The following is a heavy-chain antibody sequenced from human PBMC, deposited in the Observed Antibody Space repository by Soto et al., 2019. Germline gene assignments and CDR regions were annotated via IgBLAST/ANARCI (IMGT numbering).Heavy chain of an antibody. CDR1: GFTFSSYG. Sequence: GGSLRLSCAASGFTFSSYGMHWVRQAPGKGLEWVAVIWYDGSNKYYADSVKGRFTISRDNSKNTLYLQMNSLRAEDTAVYYCARDLGESSGDDAFDIWGQRTAVPVSS. CDR3: ARDLGESSGDDAFDI. V-gene: IGHV3-33*01. J-gene: IGHJ3*02. D-gene: IGHD3-22*01. CDR2: IWYDGSNK.